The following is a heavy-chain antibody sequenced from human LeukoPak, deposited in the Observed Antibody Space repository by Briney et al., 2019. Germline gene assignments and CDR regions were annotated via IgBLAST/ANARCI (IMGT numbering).Heavy chain of an antibody. D-gene: IGHD5-24*01. V-gene: IGHV3-11*01. CDR1: GFNFGDYY. CDR2: MSSRSGII. Sequence: PGGSLRLPCVASGFNFGDYYMNWIRQSPGKGLEWISYMSSRSGIIYYGGSVKGRFTISRDNAKNSLYLQMNSLRPDDTAVYYCAGGVLEAQGWLQWMGTVYSMDVWGQGTPVTVSS. J-gene: IGHJ6*02. CDR3: AGGVLEAQGWLQWMGTVYSMDV.